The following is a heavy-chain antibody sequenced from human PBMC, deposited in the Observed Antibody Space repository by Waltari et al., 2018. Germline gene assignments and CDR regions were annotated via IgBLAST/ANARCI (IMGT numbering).Heavy chain of an antibody. CDR3: AVSEGQAAAGTWAFDY. CDR1: GYTFTGYY. V-gene: IGHV1-2*02. D-gene: IGHD6-13*01. J-gene: IGHJ4*02. CDR2: INPNSGGT. Sequence: QVQLVQSGAEVKTPGASVKVSCKASGYTFTGYYMHWVRPAPGQGLEWMGWINPNSGGTNYAQKFQGRVTMTRDTSISTAYMELSRLRSDDTAVYYCAVSEGQAAAGTWAFDYWGQGTLVTVSS.